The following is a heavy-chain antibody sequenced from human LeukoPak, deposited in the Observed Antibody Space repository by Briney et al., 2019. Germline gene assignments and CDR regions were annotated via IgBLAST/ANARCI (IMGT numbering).Heavy chain of an antibody. J-gene: IGHJ6*02. CDR2: IYYSGST. V-gene: IGHV4-59*08. D-gene: IGHD6-13*01. CDR3: ARHVAGIAAAGTSAIYYYYYGMDV. CDR1: GGSISSDY. Sequence: PSETLSLTCTVSGGSISSDYWSWIRQPPGKGLEWIGYIYYSGSTKYNPSLKSRGTISVDTSKNQFSLKLSSVTAADTAVYYCARHVAGIAAAGTSAIYYYYYGMDVWGQGTTVTVSS.